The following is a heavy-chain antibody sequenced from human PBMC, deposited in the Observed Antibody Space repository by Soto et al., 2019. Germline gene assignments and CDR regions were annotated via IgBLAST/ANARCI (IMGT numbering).Heavy chain of an antibody. CDR3: AREGIAAVGPGGDYYYGMDV. CDR2: IYPGDSDT. CDR1: GYSFTSYW. D-gene: IGHD6-13*01. J-gene: IGHJ6*02. Sequence: GESLKISCKGSGYSFTSYWIGWVRQMPGKGLEWMGIIYPGDSDTRYSPSFQGHVTISADKSISTAYLQWSSLKASDTAMYYCAREGIAAVGPGGDYYYGMDVWGQGTTVTVSS. V-gene: IGHV5-51*01.